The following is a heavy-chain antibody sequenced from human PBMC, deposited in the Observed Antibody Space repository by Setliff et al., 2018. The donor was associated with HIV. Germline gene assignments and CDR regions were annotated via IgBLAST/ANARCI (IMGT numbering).Heavy chain of an antibody. CDR1: GFLFHTYW. CDR3: AKMHTAMDPDTFDI. D-gene: IGHD5-18*01. Sequence: GESLKISCAASGFLFHTYWMSWVRQAPGKGLEWVANIKEDGSEKYYVDSVKGRFTISRDNSRNTLYLQMNSLRPEDTAVYYCAKMHTAMDPDTFDIWGQGTMVTVSS. V-gene: IGHV3-7*02. CDR2: IKEDGSEK. J-gene: IGHJ3*02.